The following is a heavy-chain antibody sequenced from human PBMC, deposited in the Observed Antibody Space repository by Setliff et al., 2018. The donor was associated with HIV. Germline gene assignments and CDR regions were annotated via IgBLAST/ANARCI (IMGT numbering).Heavy chain of an antibody. Sequence: PGGSLRLSCAASGFIFDDYVMHWVRQAPGRGLEWVSSINWNSDNRGYADSVRGRFTISRDNAKNSLYLQMNSLRVEDTALYFCAKTTPSSIRSPYYYYMDVWGKGTTVTVSS. CDR3: AKTTPSSIRSPYYYYMDV. CDR1: GFIFDDYV. D-gene: IGHD6-13*01. V-gene: IGHV3-9*01. CDR2: INWNSDNR. J-gene: IGHJ6*03.